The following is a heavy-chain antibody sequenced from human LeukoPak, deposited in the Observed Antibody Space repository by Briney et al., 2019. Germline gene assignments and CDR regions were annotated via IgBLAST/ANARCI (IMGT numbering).Heavy chain of an antibody. D-gene: IGHD4-17*01. CDR1: GGSISISGYY. CDR2: IYYSGST. Sequence: PSETLSLTCTVSGGSISISGYYWGWIRQPPGKGLEWIGNIYYSGSTYYNPSLKSRVTISVDRSKNQFSLKLSSVTAADTAVYYCARGDYENWFDPWGQGTLVTVSS. CDR3: ARGDYENWFDP. J-gene: IGHJ5*02. V-gene: IGHV4-39*07.